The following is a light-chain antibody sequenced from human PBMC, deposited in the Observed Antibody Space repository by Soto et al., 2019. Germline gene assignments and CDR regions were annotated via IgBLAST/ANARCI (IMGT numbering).Light chain of an antibody. V-gene: IGKV3-20*01. CDR1: QSVSSSY. CDR2: GAS. Sequence: EIVLTQSPGTLSLSPGDRATLSCRASQSVSSSYLAWYQQKPGQAPGLLIYGASSRATGIPARFSGSGSGTDFTLTISRLEPEDFAVYYCQQYGRSPWTFGQGTKVDI. CDR3: QQYGRSPWT. J-gene: IGKJ1*01.